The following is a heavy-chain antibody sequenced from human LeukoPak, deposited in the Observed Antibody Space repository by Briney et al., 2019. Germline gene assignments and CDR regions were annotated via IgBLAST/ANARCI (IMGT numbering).Heavy chain of an antibody. D-gene: IGHD6-19*01. J-gene: IGHJ2*01. CDR2: SYYTGAT. CDR3: VEVSSGRYRYFDA. CDR1: GGSISSSNYY. Sequence: PSETLSLICTVSGGSISSSNYYWGWIRQSPGKGLEWIVSSYYTGATYYNPSLKSRVTISLDTSENQFSLNLTSVTAADTAVYYCVEVSSGRYRYFDAWGRGTQVAVSS. V-gene: IGHV4-39*07.